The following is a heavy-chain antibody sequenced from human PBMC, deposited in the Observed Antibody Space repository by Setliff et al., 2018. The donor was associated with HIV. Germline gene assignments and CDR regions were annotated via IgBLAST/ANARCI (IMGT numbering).Heavy chain of an antibody. CDR1: GGSISSYY. CDR3: ARVGVDVVRHYYYYMDV. Sequence: TSETLSLTCTVSGGSISSYYWSWIRQPPGKGLEWIGYIYYSGSTNYNPSLKSRVTISVDTSKNQFSLKLGSVTAADTAVYYCARVGVDVVRHYYYYMDVWGKGTTVTVSS. J-gene: IGHJ6*03. D-gene: IGHD3-10*01. V-gene: IGHV4-59*01. CDR2: IYYSGST.